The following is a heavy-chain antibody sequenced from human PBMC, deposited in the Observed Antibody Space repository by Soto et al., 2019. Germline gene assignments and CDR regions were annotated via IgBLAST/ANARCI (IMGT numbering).Heavy chain of an antibody. D-gene: IGHD4-17*01. CDR2: ISGSGGST. Sequence: EVPLLESGGGLVQPGGSLRLSCAASGFTFSSYAMSWVRQAPGKGLEWVSVISGSGGSTYSADSVKGRFTISRDNSKNTLYLQMNSLRAEDTAVYYCAKRTVGWYFDLWGRGTLVTVSS. CDR3: AKRTVGWYFDL. CDR1: GFTFSSYA. J-gene: IGHJ2*01. V-gene: IGHV3-23*01.